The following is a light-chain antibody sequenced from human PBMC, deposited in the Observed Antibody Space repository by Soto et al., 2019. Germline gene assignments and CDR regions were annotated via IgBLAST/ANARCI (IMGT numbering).Light chain of an antibody. CDR1: QSVSSSY. Sequence: EIVLTQSPGTLSLSPGERATLSCRASQSVSSSYLAWYQQKPGQAPRLLLYGASSRATGIPDRFSGSGSGTDFTLTISRLEPEDFARYYCHQYDSSPLTFGPGTKVDIK. J-gene: IGKJ3*01. CDR2: GAS. CDR3: HQYDSSPLT. V-gene: IGKV3-20*01.